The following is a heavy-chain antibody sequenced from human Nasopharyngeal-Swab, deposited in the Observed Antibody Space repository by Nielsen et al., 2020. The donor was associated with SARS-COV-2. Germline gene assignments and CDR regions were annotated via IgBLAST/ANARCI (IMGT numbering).Heavy chain of an antibody. CDR2: INHSGST. Sequence: SETLSLTCFLYNRSSDRYYWSWIRQPPGKGLEWIGEINHSGSTNYNPSLKSRATISVATSKNQFSLKLNSVTAADTAVYYCARVSGGLDYWGQGTLVTVSS. CDR1: NRSSDRYY. V-gene: IGHV4-34*01. J-gene: IGHJ4*02. D-gene: IGHD1-1*01. CDR3: ARVSGGLDY.